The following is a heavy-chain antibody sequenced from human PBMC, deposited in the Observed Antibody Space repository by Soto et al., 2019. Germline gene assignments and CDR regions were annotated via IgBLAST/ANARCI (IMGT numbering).Heavy chain of an antibody. Sequence: QVTLKESGPVLVKPTETLTLTCTVSGFSLSNARMGVSWIRQPPGKALEWLAHIFSNDEKSYSTSLKSRLTIAKDTSKSQVVLTMTNMDPVDTATCYCAPTCAPYYYSGMDVWGQGPRVNVSS. J-gene: IGHJ6*02. V-gene: IGHV2-26*01. CDR3: APTCAPYYYSGMDV. CDR1: GFSLSNARMG. CDR2: IFSNDEK.